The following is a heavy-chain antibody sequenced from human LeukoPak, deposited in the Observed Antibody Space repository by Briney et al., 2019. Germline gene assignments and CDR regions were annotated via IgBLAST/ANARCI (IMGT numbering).Heavy chain of an antibody. Sequence: ASVKVSCKASGYTLTSYYMHWVRQAPGQGLEWMGIINPSGGSTNYAQKFQGRVTMTRDMSTRTVYMELSSLRSEDTAVYYCARGPHIVVVTAIFGFDYWGQGTLVTVSS. D-gene: IGHD2-21*02. CDR1: GYTLTSYY. CDR3: ARGPHIVVVTAIFGFDY. V-gene: IGHV1-46*01. CDR2: INPSGGST. J-gene: IGHJ4*02.